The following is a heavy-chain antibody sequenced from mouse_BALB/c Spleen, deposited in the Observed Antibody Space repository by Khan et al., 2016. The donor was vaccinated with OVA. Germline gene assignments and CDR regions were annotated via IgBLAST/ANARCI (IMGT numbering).Heavy chain of an antibody. J-gene: IGHJ1*01. CDR3: ARPPITTVVATSYWFFDV. Sequence: EVELVESGGGLVQPGGSLKLSCAASGFTFSSYAMSWVRQTPEKRLEWVATISSGGSYTYYPDSVKGRFTISRDNAKNTLYLQMSSLRSEDTAMYYCARPPITTVVATSYWFFDVWGAGTKVTVSS. V-gene: IGHV5-9-3*01. CDR2: ISSGGSYT. D-gene: IGHD1-1*01. CDR1: GFTFSSYA.